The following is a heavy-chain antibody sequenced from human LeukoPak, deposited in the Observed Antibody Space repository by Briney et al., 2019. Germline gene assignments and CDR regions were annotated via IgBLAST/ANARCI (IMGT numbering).Heavy chain of an antibody. D-gene: IGHD6-13*01. Sequence: GGSLGLSCAASGFTFSNYAMSWVRQAPGKGLEWVSAISGSGVTTYYADSVKGRFTISRDNSKNSLYLQVNSLRAEDTAVYYCAKVSTKIAAAGGLDYWGQGTLVTVSS. CDR2: ISGSGVTT. CDR1: GFTFSNYA. V-gene: IGHV3-23*01. J-gene: IGHJ4*02. CDR3: AKVSTKIAAAGGLDY.